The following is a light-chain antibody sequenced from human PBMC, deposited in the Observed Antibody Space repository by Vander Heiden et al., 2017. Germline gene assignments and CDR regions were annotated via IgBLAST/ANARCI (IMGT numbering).Light chain of an antibody. CDR3: CSYAGSSTWV. V-gene: IGLV2-23*01. CDR2: EGS. Sequence: QSALTQPASVPGAPGQSITISCTGTSSDVGSYNLVSWYQQPPGKAPKLMIYEGSKRPSGVSNRFSGSKSGNTASLTISGLQAEDEADYYCCSYAGSSTWVFGGGTKLT. CDR1: SSDVGSYNL. J-gene: IGLJ3*02.